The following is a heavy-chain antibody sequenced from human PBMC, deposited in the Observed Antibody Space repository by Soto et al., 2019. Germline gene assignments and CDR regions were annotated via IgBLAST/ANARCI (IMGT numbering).Heavy chain of an antibody. CDR3: ARRVSAYYDF. D-gene: IGHD2-8*01. V-gene: IGHV4-59*02. Sequence: QVQLQESGPGLVKPSETLSLTCTVSGASVSRYYVAWIRQSPGKGLEWIGFLYSSGSTNYNSSLKSRVHLSVDTSKTPFSLRLSSVTAADTAVYYCARRVSAYYDFWGQGTRVTVSS. J-gene: IGHJ4*02. CDR2: LYSSGST. CDR1: GASVSRYY.